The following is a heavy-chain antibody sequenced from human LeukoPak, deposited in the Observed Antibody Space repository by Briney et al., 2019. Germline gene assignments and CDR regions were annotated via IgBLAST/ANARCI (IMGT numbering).Heavy chain of an antibody. Sequence: SETLSLTCTVSGDSISSGDYYWSWIRQPAGKGLEWIGRISSSGSTNYNPSLKSRVTISVDTSKNQFSLKLSSVTAADTAVYYCAREVVRGVITNWGQGTLVTVSS. CDR3: AREVVRGVITN. CDR1: GDSISSGDYY. V-gene: IGHV4-61*02. D-gene: IGHD3-10*01. CDR2: ISSSGST. J-gene: IGHJ4*02.